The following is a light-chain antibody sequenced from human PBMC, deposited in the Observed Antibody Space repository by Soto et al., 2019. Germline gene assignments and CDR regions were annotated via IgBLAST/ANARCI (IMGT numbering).Light chain of an antibody. CDR3: SSYSISTAYL. CDR1: SSDFGGYDY. Sequence: QSALTQPASVSGSPGQSITISCTGTSSDFGGYDYVSWYQLHPGKAPKLMVFEVSNRPSGVSYRFSGSKSGNTASLTISGLQAEDEADYFCSSYSISTAYLFGTGNKVTVL. CDR2: EVS. J-gene: IGLJ1*01. V-gene: IGLV2-14*01.